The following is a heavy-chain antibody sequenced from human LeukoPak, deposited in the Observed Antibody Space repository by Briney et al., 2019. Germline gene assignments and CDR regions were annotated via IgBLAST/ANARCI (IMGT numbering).Heavy chain of an antibody. CDR2: IYYSGST. Sequence: SETLSLTCTVSGGSISSYYWSRIRQPPGKGLEWIGYIYYSGSTNYNPSLKSRVTISVDTSKNQFSLKLSSVTAADTAVYYCARAGAYYYDSSGYYYGYFDYWGQGTLVTVSS. V-gene: IGHV4-59*01. D-gene: IGHD3-22*01. CDR3: ARAGAYYYDSSGYYYGYFDY. J-gene: IGHJ4*02. CDR1: GGSISSYY.